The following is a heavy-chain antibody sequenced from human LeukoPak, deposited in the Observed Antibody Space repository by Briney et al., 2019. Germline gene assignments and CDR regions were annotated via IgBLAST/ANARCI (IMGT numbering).Heavy chain of an antibody. CDR1: GFTFSDYY. Sequence: GSLRLSCAASGFTFSDYYMSWIRQTPGKGLEWIGTISYSGSTDYNPSLKSRVTISVDTSKDQFSLNLSSVTAADTAVYYCARSDGYGLVGIWGQGTMVTVSS. CDR2: ISYSGST. D-gene: IGHD3-10*01. V-gene: IGHV4-38-2*01. J-gene: IGHJ3*02. CDR3: ARSDGYGLVGI.